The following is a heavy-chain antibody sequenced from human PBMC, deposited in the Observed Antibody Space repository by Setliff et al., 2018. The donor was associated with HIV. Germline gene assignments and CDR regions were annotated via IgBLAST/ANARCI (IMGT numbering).Heavy chain of an antibody. Sequence: LRLSCAASKFTFSSYGMHWVRQAPDKGLEWVSSILYDGSYKYYTDSVKGRFTISRDNSKNTLYLQMSTLRTEDTAVYYCAKNLYSSIWSPLDYWGQGTLVTVSS. J-gene: IGHJ4*02. CDR1: KFTFSSYG. CDR2: ILYDGSYK. V-gene: IGHV3-30*02. CDR3: AKNLYSSIWSPLDY. D-gene: IGHD6-13*01.